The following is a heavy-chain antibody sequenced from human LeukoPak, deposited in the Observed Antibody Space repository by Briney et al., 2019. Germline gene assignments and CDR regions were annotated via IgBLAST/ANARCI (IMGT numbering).Heavy chain of an antibody. CDR2: ISGDGGST. J-gene: IGHJ4*02. D-gene: IGHD6-19*01. CDR3: ARESETSGWYDY. Sequence: GGSLTLSCAAPGFIFDNYAIHWVRQAPGKGLEWVSLISGDGGSTFYADSVRGRFTISRDNTRKSLSLQMSRLRSEDTALYYCARESETSGWYDYWGQGTLVTVSS. V-gene: IGHV3-43*02. CDR1: GFIFDNYA.